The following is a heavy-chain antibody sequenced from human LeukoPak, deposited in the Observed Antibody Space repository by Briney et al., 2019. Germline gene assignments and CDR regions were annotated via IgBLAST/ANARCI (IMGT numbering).Heavy chain of an antibody. CDR1: GGTFTSYD. D-gene: IGHD3-10*01. J-gene: IGHJ6*02. CDR2: MNPISGNA. V-gene: IGHV1-8*01. Sequence: ASVKVSCKASGGTFTSYDINWVRQATGQGLEWMGWMNPISGNAGYAQKFQGRVTMTRDTSISTVYMELSSLRSEDTAVYYCARTYMVRGVIYPAYYYYYGMDVWGQGTTVTVSS. CDR3: ARTYMVRGVIYPAYYYYYGMDV.